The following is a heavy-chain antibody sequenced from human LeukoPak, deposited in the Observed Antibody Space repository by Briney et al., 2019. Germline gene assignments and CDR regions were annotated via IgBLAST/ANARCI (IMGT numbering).Heavy chain of an antibody. CDR1: GYTFTGYY. J-gene: IGHJ4*02. Sequence: GASVKVSCKASGYTFTGYYMHWVRQAPGQGLEWMGWINPNSGGTNYAQKFQGRVTMTRDTSISTAYMELSRLRSDDTAVYYRARVGNYYGSGTDYWGQGTLVTVSS. V-gene: IGHV1-2*02. CDR3: ARVGNYYGSGTDY. CDR2: INPNSGGT. D-gene: IGHD3-10*01.